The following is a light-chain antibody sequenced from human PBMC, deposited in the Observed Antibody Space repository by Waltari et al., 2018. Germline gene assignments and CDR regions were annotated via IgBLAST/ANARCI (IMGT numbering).Light chain of an antibody. CDR1: QSVSSSY. CDR2: GAS. J-gene: IGKJ3*01. V-gene: IGKV3-20*01. Sequence: EIVLTQSPGTLYLSPGERATLSCRASQSVSSSYLAWYQQRPGQSPRLLIYGASSRATGIPDRFSVSGSGTDFTLTLSRLEPEDFAVYYCQQYGSSPLTFGPGTKVDIK. CDR3: QQYGSSPLT.